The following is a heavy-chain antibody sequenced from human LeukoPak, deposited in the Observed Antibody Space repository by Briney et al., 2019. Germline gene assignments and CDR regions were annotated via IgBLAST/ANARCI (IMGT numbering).Heavy chain of an antibody. CDR3: AKGSYCSSTSCLDYYYYGMDV. CDR1: GFTLSSYA. D-gene: IGHD2-2*01. J-gene: IGHJ6*02. CDR2: ISGSGGST. Sequence: GGSLRLSCAASGFTLSSYAMSWVRQAPGKGLEWVSAISGSGGSTYYADSVKGRFTISRDNSKNTLYLQMNSLRAEDTAVYYCAKGSYCSSTSCLDYYYYGMDVWGQGTTVTVSS. V-gene: IGHV3-23*01.